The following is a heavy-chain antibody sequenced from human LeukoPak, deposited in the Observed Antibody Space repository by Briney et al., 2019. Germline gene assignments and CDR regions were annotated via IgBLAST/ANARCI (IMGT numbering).Heavy chain of an antibody. CDR2: ISASGGVT. CDR3: AKDMGGGLRLGELSPNDY. Sequence: GGSLRPSCAASGFTFSNYAMSWVRQAPGKGLEWVSGISASGGVTYYAESVKGRFTIFRDNSKNTLYLQMNSLRAEDTAVYYCAKDMGGGLRLGELSPNDYWGQGTLVTVSS. CDR1: GFTFSNYA. V-gene: IGHV3-23*01. J-gene: IGHJ4*02. D-gene: IGHD3-16*02.